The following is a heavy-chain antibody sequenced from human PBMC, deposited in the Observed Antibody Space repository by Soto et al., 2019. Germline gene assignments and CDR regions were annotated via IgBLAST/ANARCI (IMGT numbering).Heavy chain of an antibody. J-gene: IGHJ3*02. Sequence: EVQLLESGGGLVQPGGSLRLSCVASGFTFTTYGMNWVRQAPGKGLEWVSGISASGDSTFNADSVKGRFTISRDNSKNTLYLQMNSLRAEDTAVYYCAKDLLQWLVVGHDAFDIWGQGTMVTVCS. CDR1: GFTFTTYG. CDR3: AKDLLQWLVVGHDAFDI. CDR2: ISASGDST. D-gene: IGHD6-19*01. V-gene: IGHV3-23*01.